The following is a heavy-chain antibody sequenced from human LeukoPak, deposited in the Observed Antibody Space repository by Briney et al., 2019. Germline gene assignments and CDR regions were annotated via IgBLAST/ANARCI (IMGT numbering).Heavy chain of an antibody. D-gene: IGHD2-2*01. CDR1: GGTFSSYA. CDR3: ARGSSIVVVPAAISYYYMDV. CDR2: IIPIFGTA. J-gene: IGHJ6*03. V-gene: IGHV1-69*13. Sequence: EASVKVSCKASGGTFSSYAISWVRQAPGQGLEWMGGIIPIFGTANYAQKFQGRVTITADESTSTAYMELSSLRSEDTAVYYCARGSSIVVVPAAISYYYMDVWGNGTTVTVSS.